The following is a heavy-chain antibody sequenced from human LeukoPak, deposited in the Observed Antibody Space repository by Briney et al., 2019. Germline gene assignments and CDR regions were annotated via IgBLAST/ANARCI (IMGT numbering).Heavy chain of an antibody. CDR3: ARGDGSGSFSGGAFDI. J-gene: IGHJ3*02. CDR1: GFTFSSFA. CDR2: ISYDGSNK. Sequence: GGSLRLSCAASGFTFSSFAMHWVRQAPGKGLEWVAVISYDGSNKYYADSVKGRFTISRDNSKNTLYLQMNSLRAEDTAVYYCARGDGSGSFSGGAFDIWGHGTMVTVSS. V-gene: IGHV3-30*07. D-gene: IGHD3-10*01.